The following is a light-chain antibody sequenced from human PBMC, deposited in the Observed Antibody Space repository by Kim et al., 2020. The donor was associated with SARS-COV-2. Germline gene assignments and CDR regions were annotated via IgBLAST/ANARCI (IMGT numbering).Light chain of an antibody. V-gene: IGLV2-14*03. CDR2: DVS. Sequence: QSALTQPASVSGSPGQSITISCTGTSSDVGTYNYVSWYQQHPGKAPKLMIYDVSNRPSGVSDRFSASKSGNTASLTISGLQTEDEADYYCSSYFSTSTPVIFGGGTQLTVL. J-gene: IGLJ2*01. CDR1: SSDVGTYNY. CDR3: SSYFSTSTPVI.